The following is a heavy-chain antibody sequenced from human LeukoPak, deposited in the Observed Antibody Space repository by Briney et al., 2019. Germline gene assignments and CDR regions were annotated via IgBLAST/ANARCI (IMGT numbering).Heavy chain of an antibody. D-gene: IGHD3-9*01. Sequence: PGGSLRLSCAASGFTFDSSWMTWVRQAPGKGLEWVANIKQDASEKYYVDSVKGRFTISRDNAKNSLFLQMNSLRVEDTAVYYCARALRYFDWLSAEYYFDFWGQGSLVAVSP. J-gene: IGHJ4*02. CDR3: ARALRYFDWLSAEYYFDF. V-gene: IGHV3-7*03. CDR1: GFTFDSSW. CDR2: IKQDASEK.